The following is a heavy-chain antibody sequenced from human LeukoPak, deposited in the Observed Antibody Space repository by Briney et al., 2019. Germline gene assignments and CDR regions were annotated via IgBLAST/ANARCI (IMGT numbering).Heavy chain of an antibody. V-gene: IGHV3-74*01. CDR3: ARGGVLLWFGELLDRYYFDY. J-gene: IGHJ4*02. Sequence: GGSLRLSCAASGFTFSSYWMHWVRQAPGKGLAWVSRINSDGSSTSYADSVKGRFTISRDNAKNTLYLQMNSLRAEDTAVYYCARGGVLLWFGELLDRYYFDYWGQGTLVTVSS. CDR2: INSDGSST. D-gene: IGHD3-10*01. CDR1: GFTFSSYW.